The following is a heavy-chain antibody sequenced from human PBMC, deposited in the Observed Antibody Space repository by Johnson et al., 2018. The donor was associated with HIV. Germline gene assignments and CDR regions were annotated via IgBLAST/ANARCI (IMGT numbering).Heavy chain of an antibody. CDR3: AKVPAVAVNDAFDI. Sequence: QVQLVESGGGVVQPGRSLRLSCAASGFTFTNAWMTWVRQAPGKGLEWVAVISYDGSNKYYADSVKGRFTISRDNSKNALYLQMNSLRAEDTAVYYCAKVPAVAVNDAFDIWGQGTMVTVSS. CDR1: GFTFTNAW. CDR2: ISYDGSNK. J-gene: IGHJ3*02. D-gene: IGHD6-19*01. V-gene: IGHV3-30*18.